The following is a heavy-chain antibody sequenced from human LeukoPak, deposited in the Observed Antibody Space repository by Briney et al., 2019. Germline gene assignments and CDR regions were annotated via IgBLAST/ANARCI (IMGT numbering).Heavy chain of an antibody. V-gene: IGHV4-34*01. D-gene: IGHD3-16*01. CDR2: INHSGNT. CDR1: GGSFSDYY. J-gene: IGHJ4*02. Sequence: SETLSLTCAVYGGSFSDYYWSWIRQPPGKGLEWIGEINHSGNTNYNPSLKSRVTMSVDTSKNQFSLKLSSVTAADTAVYYCARHPTLTSGGNFDYWGQGALVTVSS. CDR3: ARHPTLTSGGNFDY.